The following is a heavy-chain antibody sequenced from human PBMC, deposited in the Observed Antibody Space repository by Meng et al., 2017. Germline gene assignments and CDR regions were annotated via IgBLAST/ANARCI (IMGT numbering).Heavy chain of an antibody. D-gene: IGHD2-15*01. CDR1: GGTFSSYA. V-gene: IGHV1-69*05. J-gene: IGHJ4*02. Sequence: SVKVSCKASGGTFSSYAISWVRQAPGQGLEWMGGIIPIFGTANYAQKFQGRVTITTDESTSTAYMELSSLRSEDTAVYYCARDFPAYCSGGSCFYYSDYWGQGTLVTVSS. CDR3: ARDFPAYCSGGSCFYYSDY. CDR2: IIPIFGTA.